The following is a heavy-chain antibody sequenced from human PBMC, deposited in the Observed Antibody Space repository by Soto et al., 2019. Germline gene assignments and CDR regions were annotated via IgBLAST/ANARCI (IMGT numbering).Heavy chain of an antibody. CDR2: VYYSGST. V-gene: IGHV4-39*01. Sequence: PSETLSLTCTVSGGSISSSSYYWGWIRQPPGKGLEWIGSVYYSGSTYDNPSLKSRITLSVDRSKNQFSLKLTSVTAADTAVYYCARIPYASRGYYYFDYWGQGTLVTVSS. CDR1: GGSISSSSYY. CDR3: ARIPYASRGYYYFDY. J-gene: IGHJ4*02. D-gene: IGHD3-22*01.